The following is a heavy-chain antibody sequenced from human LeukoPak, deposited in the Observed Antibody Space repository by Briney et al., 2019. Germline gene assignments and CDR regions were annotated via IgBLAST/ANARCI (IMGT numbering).Heavy chain of an antibody. CDR2: INWNGGST. Sequence: GGSLRLSCAASGFTVSSNYMSWVRQAPGKGLEWVSGINWNGGSTGYADSVKGRFTISRDNAKNSLYLQMNSLRAEDTALYYCARANYDILTGYSGWIDYWGQGTLVTVSS. CDR1: GFTVSSNY. V-gene: IGHV3-20*04. J-gene: IGHJ4*02. CDR3: ARANYDILTGYSGWIDY. D-gene: IGHD3-9*01.